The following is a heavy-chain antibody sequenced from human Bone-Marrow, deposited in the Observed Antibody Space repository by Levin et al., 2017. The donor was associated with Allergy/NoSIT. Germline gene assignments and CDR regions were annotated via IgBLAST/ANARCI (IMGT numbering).Heavy chain of an antibody. CDR1: GGSLGENY. D-gene: IGHD2-21*02. J-gene: IGHJ2*01. CDR3: ARVDVAVTATPFDL. CDR2: IDHRGYR. Sequence: MSSETLSLTCGVYGGSLGENYWTWIRQPPGQGLEWIGEIDHRGYRKYNPSLKSRLTISVDPSKKQFSLRLTSVTAADTSVYYCARVDVAVTATPFDLWGRGSLVIVSS. V-gene: IGHV4-34*01.